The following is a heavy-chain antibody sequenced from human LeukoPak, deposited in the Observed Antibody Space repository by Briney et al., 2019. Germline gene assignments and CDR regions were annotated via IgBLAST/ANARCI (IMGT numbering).Heavy chain of an antibody. CDR2: IYTSGST. D-gene: IGHD3-3*01. J-gene: IGHJ4*02. CDR3: ARGRYDFWNGYSAGGFDY. CDR1: GGSISSGSYY. V-gene: IGHV4-61*02. Sequence: PSETLSLTCTVSGGSISSGSYYWSWIRQPAGKGLEWIGRIYTSGSTNYNPSLKSRVTISVDTSKNQFSLKLSSVTAADTAVYYCARGRYDFWNGYSAGGFDYWGQGTLVTVSS.